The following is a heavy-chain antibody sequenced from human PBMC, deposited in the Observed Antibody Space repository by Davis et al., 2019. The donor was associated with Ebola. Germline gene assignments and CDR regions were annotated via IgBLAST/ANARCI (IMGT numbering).Heavy chain of an antibody. D-gene: IGHD3-10*01. CDR1: GGSISSYY. V-gene: IGHV4-59*01. CDR3: ARDKRPKNYYGSGNIPFDP. Sequence: SETLSLTCTVSGGSISSYYWSWIRQPPGKGLEWIGYIYYSGSTNYNPSLKSRVTISVDTSKNQFSLKLSSVTAADTAVYYCARDKRPKNYYGSGNIPFDPWGQGTLVTVSS. J-gene: IGHJ5*02. CDR2: IYYSGST.